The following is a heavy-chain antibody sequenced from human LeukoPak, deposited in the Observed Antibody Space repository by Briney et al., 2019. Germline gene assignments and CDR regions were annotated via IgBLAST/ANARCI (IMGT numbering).Heavy chain of an antibody. Sequence: ASVKVSCKASGYTFTGYYMHWVRQAPGQGLEWMGWINPNSGDTNYARKFQGRVTMTRDTSISTAYMELSRLSSDDTAVYYCARDRSGTYTDAFDIWGQGTMVTVSS. J-gene: IGHJ3*02. CDR3: ARDRSGTYTDAFDI. D-gene: IGHD1-26*01. V-gene: IGHV1-2*02. CDR1: GYTFTGYY. CDR2: INPNSGDT.